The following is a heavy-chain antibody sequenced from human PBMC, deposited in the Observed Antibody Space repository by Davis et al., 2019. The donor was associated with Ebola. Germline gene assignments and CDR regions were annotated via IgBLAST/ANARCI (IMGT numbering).Heavy chain of an antibody. D-gene: IGHD2-15*01. J-gene: IGHJ5*02. CDR1: GYIFSNYD. CDR2: MNPDSGNT. V-gene: IGHV1-8*01. Sequence: ASVKVSCKASGYIFSNYDINWVRQAPGQGLEWMGWMNPDSGNTGYAQKFQGRVTMTRDTSITTAYMELSSLSSDDTAVYYCTRGIARRRSGSWFDPWGQGTPVTVSS. CDR3: TRGIARRRSGSWFDP.